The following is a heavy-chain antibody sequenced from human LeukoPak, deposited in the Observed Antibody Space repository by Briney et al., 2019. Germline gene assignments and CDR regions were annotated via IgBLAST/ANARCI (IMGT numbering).Heavy chain of an antibody. CDR2: ISSSGSTI. D-gene: IGHD4-23*01. V-gene: IGHV3-48*03. Sequence: PGGSLRLSCAASGFTFSSYEMNWVRQAPGKGLEWVSYISSSGSTIYYADSVKGRFTISRDNSKNTLYLQMNSLRAEDTAVYYCAKIGGNVVYWGQGTLVTVSS. CDR1: GFTFSSYE. CDR3: AKIGGNVVY. J-gene: IGHJ4*02.